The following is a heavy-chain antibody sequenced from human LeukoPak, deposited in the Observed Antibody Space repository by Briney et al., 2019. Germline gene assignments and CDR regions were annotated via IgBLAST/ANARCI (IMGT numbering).Heavy chain of an antibody. CDR1: GGSFSGYY. D-gene: IGHD2/OR15-2a*01. V-gene: IGHV4-34*01. J-gene: IGHJ6*02. CDR3: SRASPGAIYYYGMDV. CDR2: INHSGST. Sequence: KPSETLSLTCAVYGGSFSGYYWSWIRQPPGKGLEWIGEINHSGSTNYNPSLKSRVTISVDTSKNQFSLKLSSVTAADTATYYCSRASPGAIYYYGMDVWGQGTTVTVSS.